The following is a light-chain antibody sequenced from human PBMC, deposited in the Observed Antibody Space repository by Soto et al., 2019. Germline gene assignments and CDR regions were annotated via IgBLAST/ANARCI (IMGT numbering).Light chain of an antibody. CDR1: QSVLYSSNNKNY. V-gene: IGKV4-1*01. CDR3: QQYYSTPRT. Sequence: DIVMTQSPDSLAVSLGERATINCKSSQSVLYSSNNKNYLAWYQQKPGQPPKLLIYWASTRESGVPDRFSGSGLGKDFTLTISSLQAEDVAVYYCQQYYSTPRTFGQGTKLEIK. J-gene: IGKJ2*02. CDR2: WAS.